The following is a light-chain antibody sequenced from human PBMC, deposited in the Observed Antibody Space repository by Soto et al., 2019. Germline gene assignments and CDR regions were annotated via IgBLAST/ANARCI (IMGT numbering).Light chain of an antibody. V-gene: IGLV1-44*01. CDR1: SSNIGSNT. Sequence: QSVLTQPPSASGTPGQRVTISCSGSSSNIGSNTVNWYQQLPGTAPKLLIYSNNQRPSGVPDRFSGSKSGTSASLAISGLQSEDEADYYCAAWDESLNGYLFGTGTKVTVL. J-gene: IGLJ1*01. CDR3: AAWDESLNGYL. CDR2: SNN.